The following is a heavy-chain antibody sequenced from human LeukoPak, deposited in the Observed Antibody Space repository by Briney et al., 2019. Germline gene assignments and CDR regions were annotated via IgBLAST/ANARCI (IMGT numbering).Heavy chain of an antibody. J-gene: IGHJ4*02. CDR3: ARDRPLEYCGDDCLR. D-gene: IGHD2-21*02. Sequence: PGRSLRLSCAASGFTFSSYAMHWVRQAPGKGLEWVAVISYDGSIEDYADSVKGRFTISRDKSKNTLYLQMNSLGPEDTAVYYCARDRPLEYCGDDCLRRGQGTLVTVSS. CDR2: ISYDGSIE. V-gene: IGHV3-30*14. CDR1: GFTFSSYA.